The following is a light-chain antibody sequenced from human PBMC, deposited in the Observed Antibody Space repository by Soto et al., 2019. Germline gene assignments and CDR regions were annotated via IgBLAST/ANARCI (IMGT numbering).Light chain of an antibody. Sequence: DIQMTQSPSSMSASVGDRVTITCQASQDISNYLNWYQQKKGKAPKLLIYDASNLETGVPSRFSGSGYGTDFNFTISSLQTEDIATYYCQQYDNLPITFGQGTRLEIK. V-gene: IGKV1-33*01. CDR1: QDISNY. CDR2: DAS. CDR3: QQYDNLPIT. J-gene: IGKJ5*01.